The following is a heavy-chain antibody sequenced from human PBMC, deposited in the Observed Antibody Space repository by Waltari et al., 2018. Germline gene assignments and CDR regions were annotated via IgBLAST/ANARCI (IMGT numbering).Heavy chain of an antibody. CDR1: GGSISSYS. D-gene: IGHD6-19*01. V-gene: IGHV4-59*01. Sequence: QVQLQESGPGLVKPSETLSLTCTVSGGSISSYSWSWIRQPPGKGLEWIGYIYYSGSTNYNPSLKSRVTISVDTSKNQFSLKLSSVTAADTAVYYCARGESSGWYLDYWGQGTLVTVSS. CDR3: ARGESSGWYLDY. CDR2: IYYSGST. J-gene: IGHJ4*02.